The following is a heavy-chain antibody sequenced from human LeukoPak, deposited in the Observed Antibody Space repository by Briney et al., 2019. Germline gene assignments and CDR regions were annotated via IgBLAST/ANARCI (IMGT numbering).Heavy chain of an antibody. Sequence: GASVKVSCKASGYTFTGYYMHWVRQAPGQGLEWMGWINPNSGGTNYAQKFQGRVTMTRDTSISTAYMELSRLRSDDTAVYYCARASARYYDILTGYQLPDNWGQGTLVTVSS. CDR1: GYTFTGYY. V-gene: IGHV1-2*02. CDR2: INPNSGGT. CDR3: ARASARYYDILTGYQLPDN. J-gene: IGHJ4*02. D-gene: IGHD3-9*01.